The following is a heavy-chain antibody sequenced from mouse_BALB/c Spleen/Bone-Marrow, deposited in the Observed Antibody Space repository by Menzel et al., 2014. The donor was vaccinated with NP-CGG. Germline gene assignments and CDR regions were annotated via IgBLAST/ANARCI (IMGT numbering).Heavy chain of an antibody. CDR1: GYSITSDYA. J-gene: IGHJ1*01. V-gene: IGHV3-2*02. CDR3: ARSADWYFDV. CDR2: ISYSGST. Sequence: ESGPGLVKPSQSLSLTCTVTGYSITSDYAWHWIRQSPGNKLEWMGYISYSGSTSYYPSLKSRISITRDTSKNQFFLQLNSVTTEDTATYYCARSADWYFDVWGAGTTVTVSS.